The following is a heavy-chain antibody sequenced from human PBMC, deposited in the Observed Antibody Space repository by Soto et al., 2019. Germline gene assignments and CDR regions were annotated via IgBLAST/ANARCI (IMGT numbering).Heavy chain of an antibody. V-gene: IGHV4-4*02. J-gene: IGHJ4*02. Sequence: QVQLQESGPGLVKPSGTLSLACAVSGGSFTSNNWWTWVRQPPGLGLEWIGEIYRTGSTNYNPSLKSRVTISLDKSENQFSLKVTSLTAADMAVYYCASRDPGTSVDYWGQGTLVTVSS. CDR2: IYRTGST. D-gene: IGHD1-7*01. CDR1: GGSFTSNNW. CDR3: ASRDPGTSVDY.